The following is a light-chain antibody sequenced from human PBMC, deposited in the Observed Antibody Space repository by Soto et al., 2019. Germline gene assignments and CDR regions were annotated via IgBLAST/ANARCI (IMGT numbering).Light chain of an antibody. V-gene: IGLV1-44*01. CDR3: AAWDDSLRAVV. CDR2: RNH. CDR1: GSNIGTQA. J-gene: IGLJ2*01. Sequence: QSVLTQSPSESATPGQRVTISCSGSGSNIGTQAVNWYQQVPGTAPTLLIFRNHQRPSGVPDRFSGSKSGTSASLAISGPQSEDEADYYCAAWDDSLRAVVFGGGTKLTVL.